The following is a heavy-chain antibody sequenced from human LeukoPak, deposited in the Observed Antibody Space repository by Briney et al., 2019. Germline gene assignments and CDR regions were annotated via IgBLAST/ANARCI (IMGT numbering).Heavy chain of an antibody. V-gene: IGHV3-30*02. CDR1: GFTFSTYE. J-gene: IGHJ4*02. Sequence: GGSLRLSCAASGFTFSTYEMHWVRQAPGKGLEWVAFIRYDGSDKYYANSVKGRFTISRDNSKNTLFLQMDSLRAEDTAVYYCAKGQQVERWVFDYWGQGTLVTVSS. CDR3: AKGQQVERWVFDY. CDR2: IRYDGSDK. D-gene: IGHD6-13*01.